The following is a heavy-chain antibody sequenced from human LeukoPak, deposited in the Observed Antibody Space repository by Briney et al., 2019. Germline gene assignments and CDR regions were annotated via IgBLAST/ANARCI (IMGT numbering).Heavy chain of an antibody. Sequence: GGSLRLSCAASGFTFDDYAMHWVRQAPGKGLEWVSGISWNSGSIGYADSVKGRFTISRDNAKNSLYLQMNSLRAEGTALYYCAKDIQYYYYYGMDVWGQGTTVTVSS. CDR1: GFTFDDYA. J-gene: IGHJ6*02. CDR3: AKDIQYYYYYGMDV. V-gene: IGHV3-9*01. CDR2: ISWNSGSI.